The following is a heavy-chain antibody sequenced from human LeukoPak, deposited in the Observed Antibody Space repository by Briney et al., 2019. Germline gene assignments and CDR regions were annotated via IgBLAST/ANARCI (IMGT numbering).Heavy chain of an antibody. D-gene: IGHD3-10*01. Sequence: LEWIGYIYHSGSTYYNPSLKSRVTISVDRSKNQFSLKLSSVTAADTAVYYCARGVLNWFDPWGQGTLVTVSS. CDR3: ARGVLNWFDP. J-gene: IGHJ5*02. V-gene: IGHV4-30-2*01. CDR2: IYHSGST.